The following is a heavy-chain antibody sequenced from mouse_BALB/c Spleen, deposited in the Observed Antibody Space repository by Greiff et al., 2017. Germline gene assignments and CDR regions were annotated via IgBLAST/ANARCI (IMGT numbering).Heavy chain of an antibody. D-gene: IGHD1-1*01. V-gene: IGHV5-4*02. CDR2: ISDGGSYT. CDR3: ARGFGSRYYYAMDY. CDR1: GFTFSDYY. Sequence: EVKVVESGGGLVKPGGSLKLSCAASGFTFSDYYMYWVRQTPEKRLEWVATISDGGSYTYYPDSVKGRFTISRDNAKNNLYLQMSSLKSEDTAMYYCARGFGSRYYYAMDYWGQGTSVTVSS. J-gene: IGHJ4*01.